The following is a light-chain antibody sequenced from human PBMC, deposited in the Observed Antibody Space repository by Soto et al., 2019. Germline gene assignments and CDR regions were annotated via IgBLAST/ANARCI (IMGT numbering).Light chain of an antibody. CDR3: QQYYSTPLT. CDR2: WAS. V-gene: IGKV4-1*01. CDR1: QSILYSSNNKNY. Sequence: DIVMTQSPDFLAVSLGERATINCKSNQSILYSSNNKNYLAWYQQKPGQPPKLLIYWASTRESGVPERFSGSGSGTDFTLTISSLQAEDVAVYYCQQYYSTPLTFGGGTKVEIK. J-gene: IGKJ4*01.